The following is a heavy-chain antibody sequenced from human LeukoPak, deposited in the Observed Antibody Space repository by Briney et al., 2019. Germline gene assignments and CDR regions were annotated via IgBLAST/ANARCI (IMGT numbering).Heavy chain of an antibody. V-gene: IGHV3-30*18. D-gene: IGHD1-26*01. Sequence: GRSLRLSCAASGFTFSNYGMHWGRQAPGKGLEWVAVISYDGNNKYYTDSVKGRFTISRDNSKNTLYLQMNSLSAEDTAVYYCANRDVGAKYWGQGTLVTVSS. CDR3: ANRDVGAKY. CDR1: GFTFSNYG. J-gene: IGHJ4*02. CDR2: ISYDGNNK.